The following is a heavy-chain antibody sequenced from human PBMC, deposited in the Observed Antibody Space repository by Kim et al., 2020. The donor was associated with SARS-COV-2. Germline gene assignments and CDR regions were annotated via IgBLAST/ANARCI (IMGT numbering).Heavy chain of an antibody. V-gene: IGHV5-51*01. Sequence: GESLKISCEYSFTNNWIAWVRQKPGKGLEWMGIIYPGDSDTRYSPSFQGQVTISVDKSISTAYLQWSSLKASDTAKYFCGRHPIPATDDFDIWGQGTTFT. CDR3: GRHPIPATDDFDI. J-gene: IGHJ3*02. D-gene: IGHD2-2*01. CDR1: YSFTNNW. CDR2: IYPGDSDT.